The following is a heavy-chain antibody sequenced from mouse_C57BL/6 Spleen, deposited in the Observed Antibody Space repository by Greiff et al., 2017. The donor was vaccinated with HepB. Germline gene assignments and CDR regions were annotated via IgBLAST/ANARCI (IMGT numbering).Heavy chain of an antibody. V-gene: IGHV1-81*01. CDR1: GYTFTSYG. D-gene: IGHD1-1*01. Sequence: QVQLQQSGAELARPGASVKLSCKASGYTFTSYGISWVKQRTGQGLEWIGEIYPRSGNTYYNEKFKGKATLTADKSSSTAYMELRSLTSEDSAVYFCAVPDYYGSSYPFAYWGQGTLVTVSA. CDR2: IYPRSGNT. CDR3: AVPDYYGSSYPFAY. J-gene: IGHJ3*01.